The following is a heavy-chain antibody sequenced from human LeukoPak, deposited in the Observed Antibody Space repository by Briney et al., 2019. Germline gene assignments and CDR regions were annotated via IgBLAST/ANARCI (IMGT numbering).Heavy chain of an antibody. CDR2: IYTSGST. V-gene: IGHV4-61*02. D-gene: IGHD3/OR15-3a*01. J-gene: IGHJ3*02. CDR1: GGFISSGSYY. Sequence: SQTLSLTCTVSGGFISSGSYYWSWIRQPAGKGLEWIGRIYTSGSTNYNPSLKSRVTISVDTSKNQFSLKLSSVTAADTAVYYCARELDWGAVNDAFDIWGQGTMVTVSS. CDR3: ARELDWGAVNDAFDI.